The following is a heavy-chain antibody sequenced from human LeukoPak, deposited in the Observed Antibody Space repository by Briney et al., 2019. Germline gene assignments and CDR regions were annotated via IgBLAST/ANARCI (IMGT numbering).Heavy chain of an antibody. V-gene: IGHV4-59*01. Sequence: SETLSLTCTVSGGSISSYYWSWIRQPPGKGLEWIGYIYYSGSTNYNPSLKSRVTISVDTSKNQFSLKLSSVTAADTAVYYCARVVASTYYFDYWGQGTLVTVSS. CDR3: ARVVASTYYFDY. J-gene: IGHJ4*02. CDR1: GGSISSYY. CDR2: IYYSGST. D-gene: IGHD2-15*01.